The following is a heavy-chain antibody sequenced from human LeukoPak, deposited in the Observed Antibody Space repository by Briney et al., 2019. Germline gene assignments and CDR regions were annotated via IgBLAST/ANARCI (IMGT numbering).Heavy chain of an antibody. CDR2: ISRRSNYI. D-gene: IGHD3-22*01. Sequence: GGSLRLSCAASGFTFSSYSINWVRQAPGKGLEWVSSISRRSNYIYYADSVKGRFTISRDNAQNSLYLQMNSLRAEDTAVYYCVRVRYDDSSGYYSDYWGQGTLVTVSS. CDR1: GFTFSSYS. V-gene: IGHV3-21*01. J-gene: IGHJ4*02. CDR3: VRVRYDDSSGYYSDY.